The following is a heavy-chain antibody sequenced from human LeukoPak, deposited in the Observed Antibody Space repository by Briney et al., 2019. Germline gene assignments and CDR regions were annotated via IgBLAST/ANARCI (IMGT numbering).Heavy chain of an antibody. V-gene: IGHV4-34*01. CDR1: GGSITAYY. CDR2: INHSRGT. J-gene: IGHJ4*02. CDR3: AREDYYFDS. Sequence: SETLSLTCSVYGGSITAYYWSWIRQPPGKGLEWIGEINHSRGTKYNPSLESRITILLDASKNEFSLNLNSVTAADTAVYYCAREDYYFDSWGQGTLVTVSS.